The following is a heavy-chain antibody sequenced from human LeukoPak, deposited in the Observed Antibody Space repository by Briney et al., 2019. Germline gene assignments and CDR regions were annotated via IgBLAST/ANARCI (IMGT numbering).Heavy chain of an antibody. J-gene: IGHJ4*02. V-gene: IGHV3-74*01. CDR1: GFTFSSYW. D-gene: IGHD6-19*01. Sequence: GGSLRLSCAVSGFTFSSYWMHWVGQAPGKGVGWVSRINSDGNNTNYADSVNARFTISRDNAKNTLYLQMNSLRADDTAVYYCARVRGSSSGWYDYWGQGTLVTVSS. CDR2: INSDGNNT. CDR3: ARVRGSSSGWYDY.